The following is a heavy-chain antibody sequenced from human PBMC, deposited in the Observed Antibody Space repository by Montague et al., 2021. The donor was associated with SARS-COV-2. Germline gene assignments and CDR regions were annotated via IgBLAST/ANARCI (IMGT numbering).Heavy chain of an antibody. D-gene: IGHD6-13*01. CDR1: GGSIGSADFY. CDR3: ARGPGSSWPPRNWFAP. Sequence: TLSLTCNVSGGSIGSADFYWSWIRQHPGKGLEWIGYIYYGGGSYFNPSLEGRVSMSVDTSKNQFSPRLTSVTAADTAVYYCARGPGSSWPPRNWFAPWGLGTLVTVSS. CDR2: IYYGGGS. V-gene: IGHV4-31*03. J-gene: IGHJ5*02.